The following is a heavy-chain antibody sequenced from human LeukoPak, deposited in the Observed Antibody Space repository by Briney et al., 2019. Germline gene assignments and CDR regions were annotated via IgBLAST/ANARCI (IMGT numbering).Heavy chain of an antibody. CDR1: GYTFTGYY. Sequence: ASVKVSCKASGYTFTGYYMHWVRQAPGQGREWMGWINPNSGGTNYAQKFQGGVTMTRDTSISTAYMELSRLRSDDTAVYYCAMLLEMATINDYWGQGTLVTVSS. CDR2: INPNSGGT. J-gene: IGHJ4*02. V-gene: IGHV1-2*02. CDR3: AMLLEMATINDY. D-gene: IGHD5-24*01.